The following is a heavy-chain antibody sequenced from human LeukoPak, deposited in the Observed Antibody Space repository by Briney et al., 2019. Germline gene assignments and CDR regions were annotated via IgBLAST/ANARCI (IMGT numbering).Heavy chain of an antibody. CDR3: ARSMVRGRPFDY. V-gene: IGHV3-30*02. CDR1: GFTFSRSG. Sequence: GGSLRLSCAASGFTFSRSGMHWVRQAPGRGLEWVAFIRFDVTTKYYADSVKGRFTISRDNSKNTLYLQMNSLRAEDTAVYYCARSMVRGRPFDYWGQGTLVTVSS. D-gene: IGHD3-10*01. J-gene: IGHJ4*02. CDR2: IRFDVTTK.